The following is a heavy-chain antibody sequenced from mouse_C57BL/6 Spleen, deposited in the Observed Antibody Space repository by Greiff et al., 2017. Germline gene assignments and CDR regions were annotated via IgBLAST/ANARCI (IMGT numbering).Heavy chain of an antibody. D-gene: IGHD3-1*01. Sequence: VQLQQSGPELVKPGASVKISCKASGYSFTSYYIHWVKQRPGQGLEWIGWIYPGSGNTKYNEKFKGKATLTADTSSSTAYMQLSCLTSEDSAVYCGARGGIGWYFDVWGTGTTVTVAS. J-gene: IGHJ1*03. V-gene: IGHV1-66*01. CDR2: IYPGSGNT. CDR1: GYSFTSYY. CDR3: ARGGIGWYFDV.